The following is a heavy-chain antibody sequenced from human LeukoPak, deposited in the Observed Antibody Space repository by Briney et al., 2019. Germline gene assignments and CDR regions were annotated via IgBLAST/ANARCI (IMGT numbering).Heavy chain of an antibody. CDR1: GFTFSSYS. Sequence: GGSLRLSCAASGFTFSSYSMNRVRQAPGKGLEWVSYISSSSNTIYYADSVKGRFTISRDNAKNSLYLQMNSLRDEDTAVYYCARTGVLRRYSYGTFDYWGQGTLVTVSS. CDR3: ARTGVLRRYSYGTFDY. V-gene: IGHV3-48*02. D-gene: IGHD5-18*01. J-gene: IGHJ4*02. CDR2: ISSSSNTI.